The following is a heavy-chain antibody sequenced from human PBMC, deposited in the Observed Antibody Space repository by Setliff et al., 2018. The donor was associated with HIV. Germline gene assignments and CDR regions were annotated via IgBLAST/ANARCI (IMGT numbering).Heavy chain of an antibody. J-gene: IGHJ4*02. V-gene: IGHV3-30*04. CDR2: ISYDGSNK. CDR3: ARDPVRRGIQLWPLYYFDY. Sequence: PVGSLRLSCAASGFTFSSYAMHWVRQAPGKGLEWVAVISYDGSNKYYADSVKGRFTISRDNSKNTLYLQMNSLRAEDTAVYYCARDPVRRGIQLWPLYYFDYWGQGTLVTVSS. CDR1: GFTFSSYA. D-gene: IGHD5-18*01.